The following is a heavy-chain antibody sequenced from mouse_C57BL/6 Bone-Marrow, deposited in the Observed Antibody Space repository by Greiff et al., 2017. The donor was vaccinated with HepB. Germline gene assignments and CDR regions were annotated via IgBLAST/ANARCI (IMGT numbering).Heavy chain of an antibody. Sequence: VQLQQSGAELVKPGASVKMSCKASGYTFTSYWITWVKQRPGQGLEWIGDIYPGSGSTNSNEKFKSKATLTVDTSSSTASMQLISLTSEDSAVYYCALLLWPYYYSMDYCGQGTSVTVSS. CDR2: IYPGSGST. J-gene: IGHJ4*01. D-gene: IGHD1-1*02. V-gene: IGHV1-55*01. CDR1: GYTFTSYW. CDR3: ALLLWPYYYSMDY.